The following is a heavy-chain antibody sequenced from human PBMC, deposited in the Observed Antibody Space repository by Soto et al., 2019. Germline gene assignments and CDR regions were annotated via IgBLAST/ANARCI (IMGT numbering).Heavy chain of an antibody. V-gene: IGHV1-2*02. CDR1: GYTFTGYY. CDR3: ARGHNSSWSADY. Sequence: ASVKVSCKSSGYTFTGYYMHWVRQAPGQGLEWMGWINPNSGVTNYAQKFQGRVTMTRDTSISTAQMELSRLRYDDTAVYYCARGHNSSWSADYWGQGTLVTVSS. J-gene: IGHJ4*02. D-gene: IGHD6-19*01. CDR2: INPNSGVT.